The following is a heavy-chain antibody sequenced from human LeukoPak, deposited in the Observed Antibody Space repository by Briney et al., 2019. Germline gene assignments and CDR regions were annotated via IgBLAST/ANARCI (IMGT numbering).Heavy chain of an antibody. CDR1: GGSISSYY. V-gene: IGHV4-39*01. CDR2: IYYSGST. J-gene: IGHJ4*02. D-gene: IGHD4-23*01. Sequence: SETLSLTCTVSGGSISSYYWGWIRQPPGKGLEWIGSIYYSGSTYYNPSLKSRVTISVDTSKNQFSLKLSSVTAADTAVYYCARPHDYGGHFDYWGQGTLVTVSS. CDR3: ARPHDYGGHFDY.